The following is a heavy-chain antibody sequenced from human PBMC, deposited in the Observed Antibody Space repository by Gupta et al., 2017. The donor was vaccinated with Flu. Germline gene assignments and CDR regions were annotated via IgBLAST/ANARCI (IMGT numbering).Heavy chain of an antibody. V-gene: IGHV5-51*01. CDR2: IYPGDSDT. D-gene: IGHD3-16*01. J-gene: IGHJ6*02. CDR3: ARLRDWGYGMDV. Sequence: VRQVPGKGLEWVGIIYPGDSDTRYSPSFQGQVTFPADTSITTAYLQWSSLKSSDTAMYYCARLRDWGYGMDVWGQGTTVTVSS.